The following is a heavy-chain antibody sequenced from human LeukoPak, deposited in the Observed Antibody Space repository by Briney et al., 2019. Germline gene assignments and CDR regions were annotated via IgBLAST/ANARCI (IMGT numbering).Heavy chain of an antibody. CDR3: ARGGNYGDYDGYFDY. CDR1: GGSISSYY. J-gene: IGHJ4*02. V-gene: IGHV4-59*08. CDR2: IYYSGST. Sequence: PSETLSLTCTVSGGSISSYYWSWIRQPPGKGLEWIGYIYYSGSTNYNPSLRSRVTISVNTSKNQFSLKLSSVTAADTAVYYCARGGNYGDYDGYFDYWGQGTLVTVSS. D-gene: IGHD4-17*01.